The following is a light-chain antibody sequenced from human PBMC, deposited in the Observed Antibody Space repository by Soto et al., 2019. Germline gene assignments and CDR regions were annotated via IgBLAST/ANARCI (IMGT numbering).Light chain of an antibody. CDR3: QHYNSYSEA. J-gene: IGKJ1*01. Sequence: DIQMTQSPSFVSASVGDRVTITCRASQDISSWLVWYQQRPGKAPKLLIYKASTLKSGVPPRFSGSGSGTEFTLTISSLQPDDFATYYCQHYNSYSEAFGQGTKVDIK. CDR1: QDISSW. V-gene: IGKV1-5*03. CDR2: KAS.